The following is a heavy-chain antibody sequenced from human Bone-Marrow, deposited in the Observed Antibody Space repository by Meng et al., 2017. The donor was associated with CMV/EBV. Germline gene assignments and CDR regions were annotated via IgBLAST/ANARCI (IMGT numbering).Heavy chain of an antibody. CDR2: INPSGGST. V-gene: IGHV1-46*01. J-gene: IGHJ6*02. Sequence: ASVKVSCKASGYTFTSYYMHWVRQAPGQGLEWMGIINPSGGSTSYAQKFQGRVTMTRDTSTSTVYMELSSLRSEDTAVYYCARDRVARYDFWSGYYEGGVGDGMDVWGQGTTVTFSS. CDR1: GYTFTSYY. CDR3: ARDRVARYDFWSGYYEGGVGDGMDV. D-gene: IGHD3-3*01.